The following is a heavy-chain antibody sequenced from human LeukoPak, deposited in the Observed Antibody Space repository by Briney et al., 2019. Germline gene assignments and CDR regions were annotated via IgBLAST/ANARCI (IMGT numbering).Heavy chain of an antibody. CDR1: GGSISSYY. CDR2: LSYIGNT. CDR3: ARLGRSTENWFDP. V-gene: IGHV4-59*01. Sequence: SETLSLTCTVSGGSISSYYWSWIRQPPGKGLEWIGYLSYIGNTNYNPSLKSRVTISVDTSKNQFSLKLSSVTAADTAVYYCARLGRSTENWFDPWGQGTLVTVSS. J-gene: IGHJ5*02. D-gene: IGHD5/OR15-5a*01.